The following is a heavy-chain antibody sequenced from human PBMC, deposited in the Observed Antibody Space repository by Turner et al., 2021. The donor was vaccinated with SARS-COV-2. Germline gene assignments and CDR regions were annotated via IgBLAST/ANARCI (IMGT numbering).Heavy chain of an antibody. CDR2: IKSKIDGGTV. CDR3: ATANKFYDYMDV. J-gene: IGHJ6*03. Sequence: EVQLVVSGGSLVEPGGSLRVSCAAAGFTFSTTWMTWVRQAPGKGLEWVGRIKSKIDGGTVDYAAPVKGRFTISRDDSEDTLYMQMNSLKTEDTAVYYCATANKFYDYMDVWGEGATVTVSS. D-gene: IGHD3-16*01. V-gene: IGHV3-15*01. CDR1: GFTFSTTW.